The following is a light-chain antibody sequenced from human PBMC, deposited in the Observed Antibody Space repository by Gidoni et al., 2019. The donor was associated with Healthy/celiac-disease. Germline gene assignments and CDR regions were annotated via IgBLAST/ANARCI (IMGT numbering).Light chain of an antibody. CDR2: DAS. CDR1: QSVSSY. CDR3: QQRSNWPLT. J-gene: IGKJ4*01. Sequence: EIVWTQSPATLSLSPGERATLSCRASQSVSSYLAWYQQKPGQAPRLLIYDASNSATGIPARFSGSGSGTDFTLTISSLEPEDFAVYYCQQRSNWPLTFXGXTKVEIK. V-gene: IGKV3-11*01.